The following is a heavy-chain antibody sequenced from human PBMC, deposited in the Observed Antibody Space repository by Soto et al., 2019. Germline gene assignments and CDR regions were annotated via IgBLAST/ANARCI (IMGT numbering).Heavy chain of an antibody. Sequence: QGQLVQSGAELKKPGASVKVSCKASGYTFTGYYMHWVRQAPGQGLEGMGWINPNSGGTNYAQKFQGWVTMTRDTSISTAYMELSRLRSDDTAVYYCARASRDTAMVTRYYYYYGMDVWGQGTTVTVSS. D-gene: IGHD5-18*01. CDR1: GYTFTGYY. V-gene: IGHV1-2*04. CDR2: INPNSGGT. J-gene: IGHJ6*02. CDR3: ARASRDTAMVTRYYYYYGMDV.